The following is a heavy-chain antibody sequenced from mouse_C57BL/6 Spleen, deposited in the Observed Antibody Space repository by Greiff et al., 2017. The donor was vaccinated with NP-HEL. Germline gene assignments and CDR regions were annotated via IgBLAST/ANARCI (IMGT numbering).Heavy chain of an antibody. V-gene: IGHV5-12*01. CDR1: GFTFSDYY. Sequence: EVKVVESGGGLVQPGGSLKLSCAASGFTFSDYYMYWVRQTPEKRLEWVAYISNGGGSTYYPDTVKGRFTISRDNAKNTLYLQMSRLKSDDTAMYYCARRGDYDGDYYAMDYWGQGTSVTVSS. J-gene: IGHJ4*01. D-gene: IGHD2-4*01. CDR3: ARRGDYDGDYYAMDY. CDR2: ISNGGGST.